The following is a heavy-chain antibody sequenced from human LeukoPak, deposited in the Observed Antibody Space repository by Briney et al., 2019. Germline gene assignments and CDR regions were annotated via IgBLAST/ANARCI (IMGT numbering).Heavy chain of an antibody. CDR1: GFTFRSFW. J-gene: IGHJ4*02. V-gene: IGHV3-7*03. D-gene: IGHD1-26*01. Sequence: PGGSLRLSCAASGFTFRSFWMSWVRQAPGEGLEWVANIKQDGSEKYYVDSVKGRFTISRDNAKNSLFLQMSSLRAEDTAVYYCARDFVGPIDFWGQGTLVTVSS. CDR2: IKQDGSEK. CDR3: ARDFVGPIDF.